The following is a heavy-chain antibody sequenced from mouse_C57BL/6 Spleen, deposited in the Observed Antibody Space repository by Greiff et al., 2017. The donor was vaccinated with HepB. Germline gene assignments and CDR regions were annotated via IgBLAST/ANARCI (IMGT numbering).Heavy chain of an antibody. V-gene: IGHV1-69*01. J-gene: IGHJ3*01. Sequence: QVQLQQPGAELVMPGASVKLSCKASGYTFTSYWMHWVQQRPGQGLEWIGEIDPSDSYTNYNQKFKGKSTLTVDKSSSTAYMQLSSLTSEDSAVYYCARTYYGSYWFDYWGQGTLVTVSA. D-gene: IGHD1-1*01. CDR2: IDPSDSYT. CDR3: ARTYYGSYWFDY. CDR1: GYTFTSYW.